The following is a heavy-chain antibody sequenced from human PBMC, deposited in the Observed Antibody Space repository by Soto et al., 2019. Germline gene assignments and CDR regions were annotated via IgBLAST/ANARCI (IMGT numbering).Heavy chain of an antibody. CDR1: GGSFSDYA. Sequence: QGQLVQSGAEVKKPGSSVKVSCQASGGSFSDYAISWVRQAPGQGLEWMGGIIPMLGIADNAQKFQGRVIITADEYTSTVYMELSSLRYEDTAVYYCAREGDYYDSSGFQRDYHYYGMDVWGQGTTVTVAS. V-gene: IGHV1-69*01. J-gene: IGHJ6*02. D-gene: IGHD3-22*01. CDR3: AREGDYYDSSGFQRDYHYYGMDV. CDR2: IIPMLGIA.